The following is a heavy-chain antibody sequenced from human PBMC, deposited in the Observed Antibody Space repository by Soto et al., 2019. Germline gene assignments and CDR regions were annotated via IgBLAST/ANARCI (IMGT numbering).Heavy chain of an antibody. Sequence: GASVKVSCKASGYTFTSYGISWVRQAPGQGLEWMGWISAYNGNTNYAQKLQGRVTMTTDTSTSTAYMELRSLRSDDTAVYYCARAPLGGSGSYYKDNWFDPWGQGTLVTVSS. CDR3: ARAPLGGSGSYYKDNWFDP. J-gene: IGHJ5*02. CDR1: GYTFTSYG. V-gene: IGHV1-18*01. D-gene: IGHD3-10*01. CDR2: ISAYNGNT.